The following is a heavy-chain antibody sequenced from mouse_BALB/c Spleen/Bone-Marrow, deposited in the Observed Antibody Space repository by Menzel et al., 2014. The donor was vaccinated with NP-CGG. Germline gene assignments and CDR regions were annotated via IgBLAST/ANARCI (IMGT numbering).Heavy chain of an antibody. V-gene: IGHV5-6*01. J-gene: IGHJ4*01. CDR1: GLTFSNYG. CDR2: ISSGGSYT. Sequence: EVQVVESGGDLVKPGGSLKLSCAASGLTFSNYGMSWVRQTPDKRLEWVATISSGGSYTYYPDSVKGRFTISRDNAKNTLYLQMSSLKSEDTAMYYCARRDGGPMDYWGQGTSVTVSS. D-gene: IGHD2-3*01. CDR3: ARRDGGPMDY.